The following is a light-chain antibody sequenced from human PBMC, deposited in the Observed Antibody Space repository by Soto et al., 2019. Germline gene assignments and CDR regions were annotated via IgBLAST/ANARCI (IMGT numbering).Light chain of an antibody. J-gene: IGKJ1*01. CDR3: QQYNSYSQT. CDR1: EDINDW. Sequence: DIQMTPSPSTLSASVGDRVTITCRASEDINDWLAWYQQKPGNAPKFLIYDASTLQSGVPSRFSGSGSGTEFTLTISSLQPDDFATYYCQQYNSYSQTFGQGTKVDIK. V-gene: IGKV1-5*01. CDR2: DAS.